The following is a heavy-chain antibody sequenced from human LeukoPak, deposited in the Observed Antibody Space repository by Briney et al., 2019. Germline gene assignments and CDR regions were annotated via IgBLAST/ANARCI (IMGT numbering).Heavy chain of an antibody. D-gene: IGHD3-10*01. CDR3: AKMSPRFGELWL. Sequence: GGSLRLSCAASGFTFSSYAMGWVRQAPGKGLEWVSAISGSGGSTYYADSVKGRFTISRDNSKNTPYLQMNSLRAEDTAVYYCAKMSPRFGELWLWGQGTLVTVSS. CDR1: GFTFSSYA. V-gene: IGHV3-23*01. J-gene: IGHJ4*02. CDR2: ISGSGGST.